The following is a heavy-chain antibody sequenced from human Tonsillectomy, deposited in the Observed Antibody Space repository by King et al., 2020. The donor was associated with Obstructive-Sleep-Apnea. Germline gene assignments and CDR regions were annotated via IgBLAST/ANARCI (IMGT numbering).Heavy chain of an antibody. V-gene: IGHV3-74*01. Sequence: VQLVESGGGLVQPGGSLRLSYAASGFTYSTYWMHWVRQAPGKGLVWVSRINSDGNTTSYADSVKGRFTISRDNAKNTLYLQMNSLRAEDTAVYYCARAVAGSFDYWGQGTLVTVPS. CDR3: ARAVAGSFDY. CDR1: GFTYSTYW. CDR2: INSDGNTT. D-gene: IGHD6-19*01. J-gene: IGHJ4*02.